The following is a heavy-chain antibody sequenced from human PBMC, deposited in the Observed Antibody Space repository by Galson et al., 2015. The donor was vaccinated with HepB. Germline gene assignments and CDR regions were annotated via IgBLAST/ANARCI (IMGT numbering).Heavy chain of an antibody. CDR1: GYTFTSYG. D-gene: IGHD3-22*01. CDR2: ISAYNGNT. J-gene: IGHJ4*02. CDR3: ARDFARRGYYYDSSGYSDFDY. V-gene: IGHV1-18*04. Sequence: SVKVSCKASGYTFTSYGISWVRQAPGQGLEWMGWISAYNGNTNYAQKLQGRVTMTTDTSTSTAYMELRSLRSEDTAMYYCARDFARRGYYYDSSGYSDFDYWVQGTLVTVSS.